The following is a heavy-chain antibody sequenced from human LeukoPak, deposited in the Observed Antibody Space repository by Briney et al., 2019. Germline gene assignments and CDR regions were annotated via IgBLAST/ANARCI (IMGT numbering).Heavy chain of an antibody. D-gene: IGHD3-10*01. Sequence: ASVKVSCKASGGTFSSYAISWVRQAPGQGLEWMGGIIPILGTANYAQKFQGRVTITADKSTSTAYMELSSLRSEDTAVYYCARGEVTMVLFYWGQGTLVTVSS. J-gene: IGHJ4*02. CDR1: GGTFSSYA. V-gene: IGHV1-69*10. CDR2: IIPILGTA. CDR3: ARGEVTMVLFY.